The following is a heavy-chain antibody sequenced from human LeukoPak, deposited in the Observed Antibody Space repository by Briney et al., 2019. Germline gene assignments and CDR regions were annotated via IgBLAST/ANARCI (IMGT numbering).Heavy chain of an antibody. Sequence: ASVKVSCKASGGTFSNYTINWVRQATGQGLEWMGWMNPNSGNTGYAQKFQGRVTMTRNTSISTAYMELSSLRSEDTAVYYCASSDSRYCSSTSCYTYYYGMDVWGQGTTVTVSS. CDR3: ASSDSRYCSSTSCYTYYYGMDV. CDR1: GGTFSNYT. CDR2: MNPNSGNT. V-gene: IGHV1-8*02. J-gene: IGHJ6*02. D-gene: IGHD2-2*02.